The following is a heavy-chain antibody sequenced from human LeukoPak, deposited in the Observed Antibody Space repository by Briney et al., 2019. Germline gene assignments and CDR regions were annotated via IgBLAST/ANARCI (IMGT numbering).Heavy chain of an antibody. CDR2: IYPGDSDT. J-gene: IGHJ6*02. CDR3: ARRDGYCSSTSCYADYYYGMDV. D-gene: IGHD2-2*01. V-gene: IGHV5-51*01. Sequence: GESLKVSCKGSGYSFTSYWIGWVRQMPGKGLEWMGIIYPGDSDTTYSPSFQGQVTISADKSISTAYLQWSSLKASDTAMYYCARRDGYCSSTSCYADYYYGMDVWGQGTTVTVSS. CDR1: GYSFTSYW.